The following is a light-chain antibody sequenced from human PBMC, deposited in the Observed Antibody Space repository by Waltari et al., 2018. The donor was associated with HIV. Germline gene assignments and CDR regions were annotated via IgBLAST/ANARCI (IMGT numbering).Light chain of an antibody. J-gene: IGLJ2*01. CDR3: SSYAGSTNRVV. V-gene: IGLV2-8*01. CDR1: SSAIGPYAY. CDR2: DVY. Sequence: QSALAQSPSASGFPAQAVTTSSTGTSSAIGPYAYFSWYQQHPGKAPKLMIDDVYKRPSGIPDRFSGSKSGNTASLTVSGLQAEDEANYYCSSYAGSTNRVVFGGGTFLTVL.